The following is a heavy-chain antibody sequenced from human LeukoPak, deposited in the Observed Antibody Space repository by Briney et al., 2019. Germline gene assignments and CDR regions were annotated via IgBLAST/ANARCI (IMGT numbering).Heavy chain of an antibody. J-gene: IGHJ6*03. CDR3: VRDKHDYSKYYFYMDV. CDR1: GGSISSRY. CDR2: VYYSGST. D-gene: IGHD4-11*01. Sequence: PSETLSLTCTVSGGSISSRYWSWIRQPPGKGLEWIGYVYYSGSTNCNPSLKSRVTISVDTSKNQFSLKLSSVTAADTAVYYCVRDKHDYSKYYFYMDVWGKGTTVTVSS. V-gene: IGHV4-59*11.